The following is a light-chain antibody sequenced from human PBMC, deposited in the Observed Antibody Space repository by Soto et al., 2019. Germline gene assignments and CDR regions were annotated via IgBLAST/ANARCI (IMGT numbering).Light chain of an antibody. J-gene: IGLJ1*01. Sequence: QSALTQPSSVSGPPGQSITMSFTGTSSDVGGYNYGSWYQQHPGKTPKLFSYDVSNRRPGISHRFSGSKSGTTDSLHISGLQAEDEGDYYCRSYTGSSTPLYVFGTGTKVHVL. CDR1: SSDVGGYNY. V-gene: IGLV2-14*03. CDR2: DVS. CDR3: RSYTGSSTPLYV.